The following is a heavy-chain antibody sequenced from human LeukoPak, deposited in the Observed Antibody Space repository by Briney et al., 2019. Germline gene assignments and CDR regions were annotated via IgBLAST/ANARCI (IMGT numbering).Heavy chain of an antibody. V-gene: IGHV4-31*03. J-gene: IGHJ4*02. CDR3: ARAAPNSVSSIHLDY. Sequence: PSETLSLTCTVSGVSISSGGYYWTWIRQRPGKGLEWIGYLYDSGSTFYNPSLKSRVTILVDTSKNQFSLKVTSVTVADTAVYYCARAAPNSVSSIHLDYWGQGTLVTVSS. CDR2: LYDSGST. D-gene: IGHD6-6*01. CDR1: GVSISSGGYY.